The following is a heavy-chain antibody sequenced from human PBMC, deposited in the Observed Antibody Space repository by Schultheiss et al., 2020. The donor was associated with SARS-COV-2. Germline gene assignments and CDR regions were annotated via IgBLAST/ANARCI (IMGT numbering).Heavy chain of an antibody. J-gene: IGHJ4*02. Sequence: GGSLRLSCAASGFTFSSYGMHWVRQAPGKGLEWVSSISSSSSYIYYADSVKGRFTISRDNAKNSLYLQMNSLRAEDTAVYYCAKLRESGDFDQWGQGTLVTVSS. CDR1: GFTFSSYG. V-gene: IGHV3-21*01. CDR2: ISSSSSYI. CDR3: AKLRESGDFDQ. D-gene: IGHD3-10*01.